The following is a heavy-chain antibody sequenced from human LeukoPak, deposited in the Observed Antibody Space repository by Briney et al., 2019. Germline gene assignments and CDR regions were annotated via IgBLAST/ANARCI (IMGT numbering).Heavy chain of an antibody. J-gene: IGHJ4*02. CDR3: ARAPITMVRGVISPTFDY. V-gene: IGHV4-39*07. D-gene: IGHD3-10*01. CDR2: IYDSGST. Sequence: SETLSLTCTVSGGSIRSSYYYWGWIRQPPGKGLEWIGSIYDSGSTYYNPSLKSRVTISVDTSKNQFSLKLSSVTAADTAVYYCARAPITMVRGVISPTFDYWGQGTLVTVSS. CDR1: GGSIRSSYYY.